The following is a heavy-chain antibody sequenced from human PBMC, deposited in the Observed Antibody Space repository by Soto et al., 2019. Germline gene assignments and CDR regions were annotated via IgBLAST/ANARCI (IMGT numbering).Heavy chain of an antibody. D-gene: IGHD5-18*01. CDR3: ARWGGGGYSYGERYFDY. Sequence: SETLSLTCAVSGGSISSGDYSWSWIRQPPGKGLEWIGYIYHSGSTYYNPSLKSRVTISVDRSKNQFSLKLSSVTAADTAVYYCARWGGGGYSYGERYFDYWGQGTLVTVSS. CDR1: GGSISSGDYS. CDR2: IYHSGST. V-gene: IGHV4-30-2*01. J-gene: IGHJ4*02.